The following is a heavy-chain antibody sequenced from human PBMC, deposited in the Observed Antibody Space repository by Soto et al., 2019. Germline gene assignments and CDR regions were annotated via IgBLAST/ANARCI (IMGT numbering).Heavy chain of an antibody. V-gene: IGHV1-8*01. J-gene: IGHJ5*02. Sequence: ASVKVSCKASGYTFTSYDINWVRQATGQGLEWMGWMNPNSGNTGYAQKFQGRVTMTRNTSISTAYMGLSSLRSEDTAVYYCARERYNGSGSSINWFDPWGQGTLVTVSS. D-gene: IGHD3-10*01. CDR3: ARERYNGSGSSINWFDP. CDR1: GYTFTSYD. CDR2: MNPNSGNT.